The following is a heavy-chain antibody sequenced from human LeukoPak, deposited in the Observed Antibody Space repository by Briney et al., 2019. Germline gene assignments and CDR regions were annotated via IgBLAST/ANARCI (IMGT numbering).Heavy chain of an antibody. CDR3: AKGGITMIVVVSN. J-gene: IGHJ4*02. CDR2: ISYDGNNK. D-gene: IGHD3-22*01. CDR1: GFTFSSYG. V-gene: IGHV3-30*18. Sequence: GGSLRLSCAASGFTFSSYGMHWVRQAPGKGLEWVAIISYDGNNKYYADSVKGRFTISRDNSKNTLYLQMNSLRAEDTAVYYCAKGGITMIVVVSNWGQGTLVNGSS.